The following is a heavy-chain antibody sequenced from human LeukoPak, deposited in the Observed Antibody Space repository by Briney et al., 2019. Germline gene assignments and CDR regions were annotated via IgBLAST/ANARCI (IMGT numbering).Heavy chain of an antibody. D-gene: IGHD2-2*01. V-gene: IGHV4-34*01. Sequence: SETLSLTCAVYGGSFSGYYWSWIRQPPGKGLEWIGEINHSGSTNYNPSLKSRVTISVDTSKNQLSLKLSSVIAADTAVYYCARGIRSGDQLLSWWFDPWGQGTLVTVSS. J-gene: IGHJ5*02. CDR2: INHSGST. CDR3: ARGIRSGDQLLSWWFDP. CDR1: GGSFSGYY.